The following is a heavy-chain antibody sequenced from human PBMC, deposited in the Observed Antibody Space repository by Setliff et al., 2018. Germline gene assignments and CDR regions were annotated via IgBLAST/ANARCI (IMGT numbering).Heavy chain of an antibody. CDR2: INQSGSA. D-gene: IGHD2-21*01. J-gene: IGHJ2*01. CDR1: GGSVSSTSHY. V-gene: IGHV4-39*07. CDR3: ARAQVVFAISAPAWYFEI. Sequence: SETLSLTCNVSGGSVSSTSHYWGWIRQPPGKGLEWIGEINQSGSANYNPSLKSRASLSVDTSEKQLSLTLNSVTVADTAVYYCARAQVVFAISAPAWYFEIWGRGTQVTVPS.